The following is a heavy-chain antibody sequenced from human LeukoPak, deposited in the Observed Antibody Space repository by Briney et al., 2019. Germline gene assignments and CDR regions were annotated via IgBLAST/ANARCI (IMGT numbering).Heavy chain of an antibody. V-gene: IGHV4-61*01. Sequence: PSETLSLTCTVSGGSGSSGSYYWSWTRQPPGKGLEWIGYIYYSGSTNYNPSLKSRVTISVDTSKNQFSLKLSSVTAADTAVYYCARDRGYCSSTSCYDGMDVWGQGTTVTVSS. CDR3: ARDRGYCSSTSCYDGMDV. J-gene: IGHJ6*02. D-gene: IGHD2-2*01. CDR1: GGSGSSGSYY. CDR2: IYYSGST.